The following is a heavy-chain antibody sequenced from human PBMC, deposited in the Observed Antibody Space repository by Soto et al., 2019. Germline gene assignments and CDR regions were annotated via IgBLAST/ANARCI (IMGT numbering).Heavy chain of an antibody. D-gene: IGHD3-3*01. CDR2: IYYSGST. CDR3: ARDSAIRFLGGMDV. V-gene: IGHV4-31*03. CDR1: GGSISSGGYY. Sequence: PSETLSLTCTVSGGSISSGGYYWSWIRQHPGKGLEWIGYIYYSGSTYYNPSLKSRVTISVDTSKNQFSLKLSSVTAADTAVYYCARDSAIRFLGGMDVWGQGTTVTVSS. J-gene: IGHJ6*02.